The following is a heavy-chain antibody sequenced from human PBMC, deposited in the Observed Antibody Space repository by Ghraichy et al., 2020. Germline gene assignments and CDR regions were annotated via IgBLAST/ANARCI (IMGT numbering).Heavy chain of an antibody. CDR1: GYTFTSYG. J-gene: IGHJ4*02. D-gene: IGHD1-26*01. CDR2: ISAYNGHT. CDR3: ARSWDLHY. V-gene: IGHV1-18*01. Sequence: ASVKVSCKASGYTFTSYGISWVRQAPGQGLERVGWISAYNGHTNYAQKFQGRVTMPPETSTVTAYMELRSLRSDDTGVYYCARSWDLHYWGQGTLVTVSA.